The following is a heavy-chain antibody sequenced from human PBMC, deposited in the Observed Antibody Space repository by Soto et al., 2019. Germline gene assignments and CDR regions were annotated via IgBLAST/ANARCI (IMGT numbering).Heavy chain of an antibody. CDR3: ARDSITMVRGVIKSPPLY. CDR1: GYTFTSYG. Sequence: QVQLVQSGAEVKKPGASVKVSCKASGYTFTSYGIGWVRQAPGQGLEWMGWISAYNGNTNYAQKLQGRVTMTTDTSTSTAYMELRSLRSDDTAVYYCARDSITMVRGVIKSPPLYWGQGTLVTVSS. D-gene: IGHD3-10*01. V-gene: IGHV1-18*01. CDR2: ISAYNGNT. J-gene: IGHJ4*02.